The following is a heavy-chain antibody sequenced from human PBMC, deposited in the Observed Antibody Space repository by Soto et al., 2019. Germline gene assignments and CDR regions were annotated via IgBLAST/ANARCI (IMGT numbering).Heavy chain of an antibody. CDR3: AAVFLWQQVVPSVRFES. CDR1: GFIFNSYG. J-gene: IGHJ4*02. CDR2: ISYDGSHK. V-gene: IGHV3-30*03. Sequence: GGSLRLSCAASGFIFNSYGMHWVRQAPGKGLEWVALISYDGSHKDYADSVKGRFTISRDNSKNTLYLQMTSLRPDDTAIYYCAAVFLWQQVVPSVRFESWGQGALVTVSS. D-gene: IGHD6-6*01.